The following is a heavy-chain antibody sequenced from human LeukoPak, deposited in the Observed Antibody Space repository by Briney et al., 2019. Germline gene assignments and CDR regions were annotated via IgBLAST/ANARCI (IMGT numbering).Heavy chain of an antibody. CDR3: AKDTAMALIGY. V-gene: IGHV3-9*01. CDR2: ISWNSGSI. Sequence: GGSLRLSCAASGFTFDDYAMHWVRQAPGKGLEWVSGISWNSGSIGYADSVKGRFTISRDNSKNTLYLQMNSLRAEDTAVYYCAKDTAMALIGYWGQGTLVTVSS. D-gene: IGHD5-18*01. J-gene: IGHJ4*02. CDR1: GFTFDDYA.